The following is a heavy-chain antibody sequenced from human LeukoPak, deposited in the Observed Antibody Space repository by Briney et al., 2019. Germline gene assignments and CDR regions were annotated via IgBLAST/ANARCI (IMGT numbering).Heavy chain of an antibody. CDR3: ARDLPVSGAYHNFDC. CDR1: GFTFSNYW. J-gene: IGHJ4*02. CDR2: INSDGSSR. V-gene: IGHV3-74*01. Sequence: GGSLRLSCAASGFTFSNYWMHWVRQAPGKGLVWVSRINSDGSSRNYADSVKGRFTISRDNAKNSLYLQMNSLRVEDTAVYYCARDLPVSGAYHNFDCWGQGTLVTVPS. D-gene: IGHD4/OR15-4a*01.